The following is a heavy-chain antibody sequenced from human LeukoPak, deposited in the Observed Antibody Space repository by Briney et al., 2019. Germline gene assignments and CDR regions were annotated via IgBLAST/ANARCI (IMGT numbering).Heavy chain of an antibody. D-gene: IGHD3-10*01. V-gene: IGHV3-43*02. CDR1: GFSFDQYA. J-gene: IGHJ6*02. Sequence: PGGSLRLPCAASGFSFDQYAMHWVRQSPGKGLEWVSLITRDGGTTSYAESVKGRFTISRDNSKKSLFLQMNSLRSEDTALYYCVKDLSWFGALTYYDYGLDVWGQGTTVTVSS. CDR2: ITRDGGTT. CDR3: VKDLSWFGALTYYDYGLDV.